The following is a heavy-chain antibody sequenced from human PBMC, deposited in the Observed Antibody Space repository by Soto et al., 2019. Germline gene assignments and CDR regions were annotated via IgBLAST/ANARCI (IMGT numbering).Heavy chain of an antibody. CDR3: AREVVPATVDFYYYYIDF. D-gene: IGHD2-2*01. CDR1: GGFISSGDYX. J-gene: IGHJ6*03. V-gene: IGHV4-31*03. Sequence: QVQLQESGPGLVKPSQTLSLTCTVSGGFISSGDYXXXXXXXXXXXGLEWIGYIEHSGSSFYNPSLKGRVALALDTSKNQFSLKLNSVTAADTAVYYCAREVVPATVDFYYYYIDFWGKGTTVTVSS. CDR2: IEHSGSS.